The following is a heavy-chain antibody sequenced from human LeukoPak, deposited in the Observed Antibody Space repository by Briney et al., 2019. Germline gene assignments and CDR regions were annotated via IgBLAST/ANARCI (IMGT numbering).Heavy chain of an antibody. D-gene: IGHD2-2*01. CDR2: INPNSGGT. CDR3: ARVDSEYCSSTSCSKWFDP. V-gene: IGHV1-2*02. CDR1: GYTFTGYY. J-gene: IGHJ5*02. Sequence: APVTVSCKASGYTFTGYYIYWVRQAPGQGLEWMGWINPNSGGTNYAQKFQGRVAMTRDTSVNTAYMELSRLRSDDTAVYYCARVDSEYCSSTSCSKWFDPWGQGTLVTVSS.